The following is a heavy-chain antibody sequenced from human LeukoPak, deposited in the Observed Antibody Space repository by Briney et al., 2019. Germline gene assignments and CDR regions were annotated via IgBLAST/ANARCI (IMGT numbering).Heavy chain of an antibody. Sequence: SETLSLTCTVSGGSIRSSTNYWGWIRQPPGTGLEWIGSFYYSGSTFYNPSLKSRVIIFVDTSKNLFSLNLTSVTAADTAVYYCATKNDYGGPGWFDPWGQGILVTVSS. D-gene: IGHD4-23*01. CDR1: GGSIRSSTNY. V-gene: IGHV4-39*01. CDR3: ATKNDYGGPGWFDP. CDR2: FYYSGST. J-gene: IGHJ5*02.